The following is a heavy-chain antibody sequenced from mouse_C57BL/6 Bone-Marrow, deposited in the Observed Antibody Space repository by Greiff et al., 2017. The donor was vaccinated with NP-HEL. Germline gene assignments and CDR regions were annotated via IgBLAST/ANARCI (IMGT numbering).Heavy chain of an antibody. Sequence: DVKLQESGPGLVKPSQSLSLTCSVTGYSITSGYYWNWIRQFPGNKLEWMGYISYDGSNNYNPSLKNRISITRDTSKNQFFLKLNSVTTEDTATYYCAYYYGRDWFAYWGQGTLVTVSA. J-gene: IGHJ3*01. CDR2: ISYDGSN. D-gene: IGHD1-1*01. V-gene: IGHV3-6*01. CDR1: GYSITSGYY. CDR3: AYYYGRDWFAY.